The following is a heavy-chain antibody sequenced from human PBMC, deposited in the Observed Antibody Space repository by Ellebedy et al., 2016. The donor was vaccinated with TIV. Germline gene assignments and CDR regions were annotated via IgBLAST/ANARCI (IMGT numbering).Heavy chain of an antibody. V-gene: IGHV3-15*01. J-gene: IGHJ4*02. Sequence: GGSLRLXCAASGFTFSNAWMSWVRQAPGKGLEWVGRIQSMPDGGTIDYAAPVKGRFTISRDDSKNTLYLQMNGLKTEDTAVYFCRYYSESGRRDYWGQGTRVTVSS. CDR2: IQSMPDGGTI. CDR1: GFTFSNAW. D-gene: IGHD3-22*01. CDR3: RYYSESGRRDY.